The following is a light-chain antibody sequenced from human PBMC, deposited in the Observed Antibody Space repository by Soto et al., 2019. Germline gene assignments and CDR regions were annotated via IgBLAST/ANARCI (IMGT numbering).Light chain of an antibody. J-gene: IGLJ1*01. CDR2: DVI. V-gene: IGLV2-14*01. Sequence: QSALTQPASVSGSPGQSITISCTGTSSDVAAYNSVSWYQQYPGKAPKLMIYDVIYRPSGVSNRFSVSKSANTASLTISGLQAEDEADYCCSSYTTSGNYVFGTGTKVTVL. CDR3: SSYTTSGNYV. CDR1: SSDVAAYNS.